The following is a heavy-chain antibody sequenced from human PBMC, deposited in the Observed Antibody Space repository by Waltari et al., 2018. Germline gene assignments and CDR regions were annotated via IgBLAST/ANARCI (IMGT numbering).Heavy chain of an antibody. Sequence: QVQLQESGPGLVTPSETLSLTCAVSGYSIRSGYYWGWIRQRPGTGLEWIGSIYHSGSTYYNPSLKSRVTISVDTSKNQFSLKLSSVTAADTAVYYCARQGDRHIVVVVAATFDYWGQGTLVTVSS. CDR1: GYSIRSGYY. CDR3: ARQGDRHIVVVVAATFDY. V-gene: IGHV4-38-2*01. J-gene: IGHJ4*02. CDR2: IYHSGST. D-gene: IGHD2-15*01.